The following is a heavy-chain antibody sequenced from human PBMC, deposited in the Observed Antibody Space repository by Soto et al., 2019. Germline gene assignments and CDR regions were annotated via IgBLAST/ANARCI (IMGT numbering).Heavy chain of an antibody. Sequence: GGSLILSCTASGFTFSSYWMHWVRQAPGKGLVYVSRLTGDGSSTNYADSVRGRFTISRDNAKNTLYLQMNSLRGEDTAVYYCARGSRFSDYWGQGTLVTVSS. CDR1: GFTFSSYW. D-gene: IGHD3-3*01. J-gene: IGHJ4*02. CDR2: LTGDGSST. V-gene: IGHV3-74*01. CDR3: ARGSRFSDY.